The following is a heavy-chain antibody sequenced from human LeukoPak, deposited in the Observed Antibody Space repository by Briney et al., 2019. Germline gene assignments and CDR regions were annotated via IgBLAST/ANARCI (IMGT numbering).Heavy chain of an antibody. CDR1: GFTFSSYW. V-gene: IGHV3-74*01. D-gene: IGHD3-22*01. CDR2: INSDGSST. J-gene: IGHJ6*03. Sequence: PGGSLRLSCAASGFTFSSYWMHWVRQAPGKGLVWVSRINSDGSSTSYADSVKGRFTISRDNAKNTLYLQMNSLSAEDTAVYYCARDRGVTMIVHMDVWGKGTTVTVSS. CDR3: ARDRGVTMIVHMDV.